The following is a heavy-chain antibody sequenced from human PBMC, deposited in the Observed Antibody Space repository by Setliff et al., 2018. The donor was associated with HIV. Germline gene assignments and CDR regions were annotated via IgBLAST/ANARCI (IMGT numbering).Heavy chain of an antibody. D-gene: IGHD3-10*01. Sequence: ASVKVSCKASGYTFTSYVMHWVRQAPGQRLEWMGWINAGNGNTKYSQKFQGRVTFTRDTSASTAYMELSSLRSEDTAVYYSAREGKFRYYYYMDVWGKGTTVTVSS. CDR1: GYTFTSYV. J-gene: IGHJ6*03. CDR2: INAGNGNT. V-gene: IGHV1-3*01. CDR3: AREGKFRYYYYMDV.